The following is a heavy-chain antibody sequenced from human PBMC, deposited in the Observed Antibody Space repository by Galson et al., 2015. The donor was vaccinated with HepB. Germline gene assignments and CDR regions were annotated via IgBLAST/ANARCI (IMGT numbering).Heavy chain of an antibody. Sequence: SLRLSCAASTFIFSTYSMNWVRQAPGKGLEWVSYISSSSTTMHYADSVKGRFTISRDNAKNSPYLQMNSLRAEDTAVYYRVFRRGHDLKPLDYWGQGILVTVSS. V-gene: IGHV3-48*04. CDR2: ISSSSTTM. CDR3: VFRRGHDLKPLDY. CDR1: TFIFSTYS. J-gene: IGHJ4*02. D-gene: IGHD3-3*01.